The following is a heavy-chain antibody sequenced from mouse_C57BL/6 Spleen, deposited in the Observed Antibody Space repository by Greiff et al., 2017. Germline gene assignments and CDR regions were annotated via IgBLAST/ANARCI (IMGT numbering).Heavy chain of an antibody. J-gene: IGHJ3*01. CDR3: TTGITTVVATNAY. Sequence: EVKVVESGAELVRPGASVKLSCTASGFNIKDDYMHWVKQRPEQGLEWIGWIDPENGDTEYASKFQGKATITADTSSNTAYLQLSSLTSEDTAVYYCTTGITTVVATNAYWGQGTLVTVSA. CDR2: IDPENGDT. CDR1: GFNIKDDY. V-gene: IGHV14-4*01. D-gene: IGHD1-1*01.